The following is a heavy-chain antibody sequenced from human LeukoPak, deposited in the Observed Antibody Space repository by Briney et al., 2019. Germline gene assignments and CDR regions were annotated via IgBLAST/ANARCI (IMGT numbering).Heavy chain of an antibody. D-gene: IGHD3-22*01. Sequence: RASVKVSCEVSGYTLTELSMHWVRQAPGKGLEWMGGFDPEDGETIYAQKFQGRVTMTEDTSTDTAYMELSSLRSEDTAVYYCATMGITMIVVAKDAFDIWGQGTMVTVSS. CDR3: ATMGITMIVVAKDAFDI. J-gene: IGHJ3*02. CDR2: FDPEDGET. V-gene: IGHV1-24*01. CDR1: GYTLTELS.